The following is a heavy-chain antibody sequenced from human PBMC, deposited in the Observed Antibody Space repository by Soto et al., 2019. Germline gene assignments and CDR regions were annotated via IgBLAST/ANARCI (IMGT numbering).Heavy chain of an antibody. V-gene: IGHV4-31*03. J-gene: IGHJ4*02. D-gene: IGHD3-10*01. Sequence: QVQLQESGPGLVKPSPTLSLTCSVSGGSISSGGYYWNWIRQHPGKGLEWIGYIYYSGSTYYNPSLKSRVTISVDTSKNQFSLNLSSVTAADTAVYYCARETRGYGSGSLGFDYWGQGTLVTVSS. CDR1: GGSISSGGYY. CDR2: IYYSGST. CDR3: ARETRGYGSGSLGFDY.